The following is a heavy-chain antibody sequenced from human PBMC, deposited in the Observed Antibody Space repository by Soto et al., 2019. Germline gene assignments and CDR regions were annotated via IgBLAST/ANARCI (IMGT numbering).Heavy chain of an antibody. CDR3: TRDLPGYGSSWPRE. V-gene: IGHV3-53*01. Sequence: PGGSLRLSCVASGFSVSSNYMSWVRQAPGRGLEWVSVIFAGGSPYYADSVKGRFTISRDNSKNTLYLQMNSLRAEDTAMYYCTRDLPGYGSSWPREWGQGTLVTVS. CDR2: IFAGGSP. J-gene: IGHJ4*02. D-gene: IGHD6-13*01. CDR1: GFSVSSNY.